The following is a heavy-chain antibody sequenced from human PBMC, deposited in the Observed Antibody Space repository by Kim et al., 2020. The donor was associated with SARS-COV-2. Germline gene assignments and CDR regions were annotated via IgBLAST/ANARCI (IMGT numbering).Heavy chain of an antibody. V-gene: IGHV4-59*08. Sequence: SETLSLTCTVSGGSISTYYWSWIRQAPGKGLEWIGYIYYSGSTNYNPSLKGRVTISVDTSKNQFSLKLTSVTAADTAVYYCARTKSKMTVDAFDIWGQGT. CDR2: IYYSGST. CDR3: ARTKSKMTVDAFDI. CDR1: GGSISTYY. J-gene: IGHJ3*02. D-gene: IGHD2-21*02.